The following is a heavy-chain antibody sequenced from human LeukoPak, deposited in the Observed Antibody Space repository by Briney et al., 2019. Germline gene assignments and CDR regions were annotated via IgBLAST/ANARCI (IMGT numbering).Heavy chain of an antibody. J-gene: IGHJ4*02. V-gene: IGHV4-39*01. CDR3: ARLPSLLWFGELLSSYFDY. Sequence: PSETLSLTCTVSGGPISSSSYYWGWIRQPPGKGLEWIGSIYYSGSTYYNPSLKSRVTISVDTSKNQFSLKLSSVTAADTAVYYCARLPSLLWFGELLSSYFDYWGQGTLVTVSS. CDR1: GGPISSSSYY. CDR2: IYYSGST. D-gene: IGHD3-10*01.